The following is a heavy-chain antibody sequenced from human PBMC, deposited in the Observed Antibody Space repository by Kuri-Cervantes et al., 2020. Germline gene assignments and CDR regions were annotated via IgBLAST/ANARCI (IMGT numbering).Heavy chain of an antibody. J-gene: IGHJ4*02. CDR1: GYTFTNYY. Sequence: ASVKVSCKASGYTFTNYYMHWVRQAPGQGLEWMGIINPSGGSTSYAQKLQGRVTMTRDTSTSTVYMELNSLRSEDTAVYYCARLKFHGAAGFYYFDYWGQGTLVTVSS. V-gene: IGHV1-46*04. CDR2: INPSGGST. D-gene: IGHD6-13*01. CDR3: ARLKFHGAAGFYYFDY.